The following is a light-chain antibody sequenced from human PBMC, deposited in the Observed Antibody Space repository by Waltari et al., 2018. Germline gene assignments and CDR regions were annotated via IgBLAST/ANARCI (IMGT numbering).Light chain of an antibody. CDR2: RVS. V-gene: IGKV2-30*02. CDR3: MQGTHWPYT. CDR1: QSLVHSDGNTH. J-gene: IGKJ2*01. Sequence: DVVMTQSPLSLPVTLGQPASISCKLSQSLVHSDGNTHLNWFQQRPGQSPRRLIYRVSNRDSGVPDRFSGSGSGTDFTLKISRVEADDVGVYYCMQGTHWPYTFGQGTKLDIK.